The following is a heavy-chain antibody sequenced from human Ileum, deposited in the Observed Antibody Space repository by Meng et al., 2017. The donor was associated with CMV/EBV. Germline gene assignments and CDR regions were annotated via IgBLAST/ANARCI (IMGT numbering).Heavy chain of an antibody. D-gene: IGHD4-11*01. Sequence: GESLKISSVASGYNFGGYSMNWVRQRPGKGLEWVSSINSNSHYIYYADSVEGRFTISRDNAKNSLYLQMKSLSVEDTAVYYCARDNDFTNSYWGQGTLVTVSS. J-gene: IGHJ4*02. CDR1: GYNFGGYS. V-gene: IGHV3-21*01. CDR3: ARDNDFTNSY. CDR2: INSNSHYI.